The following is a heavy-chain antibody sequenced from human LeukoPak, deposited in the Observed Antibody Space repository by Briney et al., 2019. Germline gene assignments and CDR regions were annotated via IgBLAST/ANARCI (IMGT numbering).Heavy chain of an antibody. Sequence: GGSLRLSCAVSGFTFSSYWMHWVRQAPGKGLVWVSRIDRDGSRINYADSVKGRFTISRDNGKNTLFLQMNSLRAEDAAVYYCVRGNDYGGPHYRGQGTLVTVSS. CDR3: VRGNDYGGPHY. V-gene: IGHV3-74*01. CDR2: IDRDGSRI. D-gene: IGHD4-23*01. J-gene: IGHJ4*02. CDR1: GFTFSSYW.